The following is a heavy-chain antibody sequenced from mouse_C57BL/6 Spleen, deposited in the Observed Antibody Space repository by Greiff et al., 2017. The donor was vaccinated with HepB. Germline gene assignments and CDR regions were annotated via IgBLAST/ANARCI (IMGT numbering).Heavy chain of an antibody. Sequence: VQLQQSGPELVQPGASVKISCKASGYSFNGYYMNWGEQSPEKSLEWIGEINPRPGGTTSNQKFKAQAKLTVDKPSSTAYMQLKSLSSEDSAVYYCSRLGRLSDYWGQGNTLTVAS. CDR2: INPRPGGT. CDR1: GYSFNGYY. D-gene: IGHD3-3*01. CDR3: SRLGRLSDY. V-gene: IGHV1-42*01. J-gene: IGHJ2*01.